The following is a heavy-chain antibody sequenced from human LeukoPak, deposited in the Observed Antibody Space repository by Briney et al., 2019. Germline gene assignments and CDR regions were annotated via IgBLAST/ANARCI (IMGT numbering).Heavy chain of an antibody. D-gene: IGHD5-24*01. J-gene: IGHJ4*02. CDR3: ARVGPGDAYKGERTILDS. CDR1: GDSISDYW. CDR2: ISYKGAS. Sequence: SETLSLTCTVSGDSISDYWWNWLRRPPGKGLEWIGHISYKGASHYNPSLKSRVALSVDTSKNQFSLQLTSVTAADSAIYFCARVGPGDAYKGERTILDSWGQGTLVTVSS. V-gene: IGHV4-59*01.